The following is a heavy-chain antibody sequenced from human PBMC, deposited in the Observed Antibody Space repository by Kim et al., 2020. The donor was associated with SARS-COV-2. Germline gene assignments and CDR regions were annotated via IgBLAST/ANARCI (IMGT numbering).Heavy chain of an antibody. J-gene: IGHJ4*02. D-gene: IGHD3-10*01. CDR3: AKDVVDGSGPIFDY. Sequence: GGSLRLSCAASGFTFSSYAMSWVRQAPGKGLEWVSAICGSGGSTYYADSVKGRFTISRDNSKNTLYLQMNSLRAEDTAVYYCAKDVVDGSGPIFDYWGQGTLVTVSS. CDR1: GFTFSSYA. V-gene: IGHV3-23*01. CDR2: ICGSGGST.